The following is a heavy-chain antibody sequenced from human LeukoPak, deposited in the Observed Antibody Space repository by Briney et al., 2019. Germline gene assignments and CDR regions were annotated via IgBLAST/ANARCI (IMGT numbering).Heavy chain of an antibody. J-gene: IGHJ5*02. Sequence: PSETLSLTCTVSGGSISSYYWGWIRQPPGKGLEWIGYIYYSGSTNYNPSLKSRVTISVDTSKNQFSLKLSSVTAADTAVYYCARGCPAGTPHNWFDPWGQGTLVTVSP. CDR3: ARGCPAGTPHNWFDP. D-gene: IGHD6-13*01. CDR2: IYYSGST. CDR1: GGSISSYY. V-gene: IGHV4-59*01.